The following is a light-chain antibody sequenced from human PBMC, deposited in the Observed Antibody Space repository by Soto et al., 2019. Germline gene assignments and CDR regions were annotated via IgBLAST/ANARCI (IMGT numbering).Light chain of an antibody. J-gene: IGKJ4*01. CDR3: MQRNEFPLT. CDR2: MVS. CDR1: QSLFNSDDGNSY. Sequence: DIVLTQTPLSLPVSPGEAASISCSSGQSLFNSDDGNSYLDWYVQKPGQSPQALISMVSFRASGVPDRFTGSGSGTEFTLKISRMESEDVGIYYCMQRNEFPLTFGGGTRVDIK. V-gene: IGKV2-40*01.